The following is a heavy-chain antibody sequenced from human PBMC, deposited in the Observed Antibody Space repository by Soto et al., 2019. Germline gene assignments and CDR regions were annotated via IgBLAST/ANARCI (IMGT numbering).Heavy chain of an antibody. J-gene: IGHJ6*02. V-gene: IGHV1-69*13. CDR1: GGTFSSYA. Sequence: SVKVSCKASGGTFSSYAISWVRQAPGQGFEWMGGIIPIFGTANYAQKFQGRVTITADESTSTAYMELSSLKSEDTAVYYCARAPNYYYYYGMDVWGQGTTVTVSS. CDR3: ARAPNYYYYYGMDV. CDR2: IIPIFGTA.